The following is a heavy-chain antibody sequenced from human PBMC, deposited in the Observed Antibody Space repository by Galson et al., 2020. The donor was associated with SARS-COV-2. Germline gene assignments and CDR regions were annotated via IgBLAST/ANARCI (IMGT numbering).Heavy chain of an antibody. CDR3: ARDEDYYDSSVYYFVGGMDV. Sequence: ASVKVSCKASGYTVTSDGISRVRQAPGQGLEWMGWSSGYNANTNYAQKLQGRVTMTTDTSTSTAYMELRSLRSDDTAVYYCARDEDYYDSSVYYFVGGMDVWSQGTTVTVSS. D-gene: IGHD3-22*01. J-gene: IGHJ6*02. V-gene: IGHV1-18*01. CDR1: GYTVTSDG. CDR2: SSGYNANT.